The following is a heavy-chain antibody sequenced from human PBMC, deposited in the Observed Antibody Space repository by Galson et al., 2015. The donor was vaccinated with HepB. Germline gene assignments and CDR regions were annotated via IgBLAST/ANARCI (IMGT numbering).Heavy chain of an antibody. CDR3: ARDPGYGDYKFDY. Sequence: SLRLSCAASGFTFSSYTMNWVRQAPGKGLEWVSSISSSSSIYYADSLKGRFTISRDNAKNSLYLQMNSLRAEDTAVYYCARDPGYGDYKFDYGGQGTLVTVSS. V-gene: IGHV3-21*01. CDR2: ISSSSSI. CDR1: GFTFSSYT. D-gene: IGHD5-12*01. J-gene: IGHJ4*02.